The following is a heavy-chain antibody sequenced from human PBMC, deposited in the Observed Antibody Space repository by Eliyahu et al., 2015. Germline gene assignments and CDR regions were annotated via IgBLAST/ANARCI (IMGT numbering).Heavy chain of an antibody. D-gene: IGHD6-13*01. V-gene: IGHV3-74*03. CDR1: FSXXW. CDR3: VREAPGTGDWFFDL. J-gene: IGHJ2*01. CDR2: MNSDGSLX. Sequence: EVQLVXSGGGLVQPGGSRXXSCAFSXXWMHWVRXAPGKGLEWVARMNSDGSLXTYADSVKGRFAISRDNAYNTLHLQMNSLRGEDTAVYYCVREAPGTGDWFFDLWGRGTLVTVSS.